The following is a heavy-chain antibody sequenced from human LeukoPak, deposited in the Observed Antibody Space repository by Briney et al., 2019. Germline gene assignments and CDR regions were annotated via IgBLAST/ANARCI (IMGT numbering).Heavy chain of an antibody. CDR3: AREMEGEYGSGTFFDH. CDR1: EFVLSDYY. V-gene: IGHV3-11*01. CDR2: ISSGGSTI. D-gene: IGHD3-10*01. J-gene: IGHJ4*02. Sequence: GGSLRLSCAASEFVLSDYYMSWIRQAPGKGLEWISYISSGGSTISYADSVRGRFTISRDNAKNSLYLQMNSLRAEDTAVYYCAREMEGEYGSGTFFDHWGQGNMVTVSS.